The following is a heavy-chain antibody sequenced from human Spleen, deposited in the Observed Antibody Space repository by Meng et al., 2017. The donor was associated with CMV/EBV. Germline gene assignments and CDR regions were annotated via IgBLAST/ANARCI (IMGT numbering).Heavy chain of an antibody. Sequence: ASVKVSCKASGYNFTGYYIHWVRQAPGQGLEWMGWINPNSGGTNYAQKFQGRITMTGDTSITTAYMELSRLTSDDMAVYHCARVKRYCTGGTCSSTGYYGMHVWGQGTTVTVSS. V-gene: IGHV1-2*02. CDR1: GYNFTGYY. D-gene: IGHD2-15*01. J-gene: IGHJ6*02. CDR3: ARVKRYCTGGTCSSTGYYGMHV. CDR2: INPNSGGT.